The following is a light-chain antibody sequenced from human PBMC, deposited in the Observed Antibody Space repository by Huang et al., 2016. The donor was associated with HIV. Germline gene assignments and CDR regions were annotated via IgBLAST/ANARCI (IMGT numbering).Light chain of an antibody. Sequence: IRMTQSPSSLSASTGDRVTITCRANQDINNFLAWYQQRPGSVHKLLIYAASTFQSGVPSRFSGNGSGTDFTLTIGCLHSEDVATYYCQQYDIHPLTFGPGTRVDIK. CDR3: QQYDIHPLT. V-gene: IGKV1-8*01. J-gene: IGKJ3*01. CDR1: QDINNF. CDR2: AAS.